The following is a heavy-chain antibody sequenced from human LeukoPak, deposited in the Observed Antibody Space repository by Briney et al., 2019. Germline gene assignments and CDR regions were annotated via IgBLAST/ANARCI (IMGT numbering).Heavy chain of an antibody. CDR2: INSDGSST. V-gene: IGHV3-74*01. CDR1: GFTFSNYW. Sequence: PGGSLRLSCAASGFTFSNYWMHWVRQAPGKGLVWVSRINSDGSSTTYADSVKGRFTISRDNGQNTLYLQMNSLRAEDTAVYYCAREPKYCSGGSCQDYWGQGTLVTVSS. CDR3: AREPKYCSGGSCQDY. D-gene: IGHD2-15*01. J-gene: IGHJ4*02.